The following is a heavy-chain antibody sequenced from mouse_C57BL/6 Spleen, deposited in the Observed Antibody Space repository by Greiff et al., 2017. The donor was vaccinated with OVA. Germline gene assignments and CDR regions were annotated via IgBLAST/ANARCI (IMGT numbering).Heavy chain of an antibody. D-gene: IGHD2-3*01. CDR1: GYTFTDYE. CDR3: TRWLLRCYYAMDY. V-gene: IGHV1-15*01. J-gene: IGHJ4*01. Sequence: QVQLQQSGAELVRPGASVTLSCKASGYTFTDYEMHWVKQTPVHGLEWIGAIDPETGGTAYNQKFKGEAILTADKSSSTAYMELRSLTSEDSAVYYCTRWLLRCYYAMDYWGQGTSVTVSS. CDR2: IDPETGGT.